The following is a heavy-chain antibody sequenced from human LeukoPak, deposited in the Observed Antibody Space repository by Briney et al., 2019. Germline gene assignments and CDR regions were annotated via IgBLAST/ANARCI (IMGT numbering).Heavy chain of an antibody. J-gene: IGHJ4*02. Sequence: GGSLRLSCAASGFTFSSYAMSWVSQAPGKGLVWVSNIKSDGSNINYADSVKGRFTISRDNAKNTLYLQMNSLRAEDAAVYYCISEVGKGSHWGQGTLVTVSS. V-gene: IGHV3-74*01. CDR2: IKSDGSNI. CDR1: GFTFSSYA. CDR3: ISEVGKGSH. D-gene: IGHD1-26*01.